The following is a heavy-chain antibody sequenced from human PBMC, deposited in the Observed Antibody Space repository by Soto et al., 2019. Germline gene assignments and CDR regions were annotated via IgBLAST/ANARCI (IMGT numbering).Heavy chain of an antibody. CDR1: GFTFSSYS. D-gene: IGHD6-13*01. CDR2: ISSTSSTI. V-gene: IGHV3-48*02. Sequence: GGSLRLSCAASGFTFSSYSMNWVRQAPGKGLEWVSYISSTSSTIYFADSVKGRFTISRDNAKNSLYLQMNSLRDEDTAVYYCARESSSYNWFDPWGQGTLVTVS. J-gene: IGHJ5*02. CDR3: ARESSSYNWFDP.